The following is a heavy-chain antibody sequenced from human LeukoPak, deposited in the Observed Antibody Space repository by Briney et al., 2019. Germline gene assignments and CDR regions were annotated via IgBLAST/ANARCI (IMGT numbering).Heavy chain of an antibody. CDR2: IDWDDDK. CDR3: ARSGSVRDSSGYDFDY. V-gene: IGHV2-70*01. Sequence: SGPTLVHPPPTLTLTCTFSGFSLSTRGMCVSWIRQPPGKALEWLALIDWDDDKYYSTSLKTRLTISKDTSQTQVVLTMTNMDHVDTATYYCARSGSVRDSSGYDFDYWGQGTLVTVSS. J-gene: IGHJ4*02. D-gene: IGHD3-22*01. CDR1: GFSLSTRGMC.